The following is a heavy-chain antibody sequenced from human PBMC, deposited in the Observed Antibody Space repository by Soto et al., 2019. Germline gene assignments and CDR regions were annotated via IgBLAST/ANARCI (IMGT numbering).Heavy chain of an antibody. Sequence: ASVKVSCKASGDDLNRFPMNWLRQAPGHGPEWVGWINIGDGNTKTSQRFQGRVTITRDANTVYLEMSRLTSEDTAVYYCAKDYCSTTTCHIELGLLDTWGQGTPVTVSS. CDR3: AKDYCSTTTCHIELGLLDT. V-gene: IGHV1-3*04. J-gene: IGHJ5*02. D-gene: IGHD2-2*01. CDR1: GDDLNRFP. CDR2: INIGDGNT.